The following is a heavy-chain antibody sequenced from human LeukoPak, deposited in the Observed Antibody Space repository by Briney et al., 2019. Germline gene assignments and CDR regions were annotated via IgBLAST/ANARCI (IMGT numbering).Heavy chain of an antibody. CDR2: IIPILGIA. J-gene: IGHJ4*02. CDR1: GGTFSSYA. Sequence: ASVKVSCKASGGTFSSYAISWVRQAPGQGLEWMGRIIPILGIANYAQKFQGRVTITADKSTSTAYMELSSLRSEDTAVYYCARAGTVRYDYVWGSYRYDYWGQGTLVTVSS. CDR3: ARAGTVRYDYVWGSYRYDY. D-gene: IGHD3-16*02. V-gene: IGHV1-69*04.